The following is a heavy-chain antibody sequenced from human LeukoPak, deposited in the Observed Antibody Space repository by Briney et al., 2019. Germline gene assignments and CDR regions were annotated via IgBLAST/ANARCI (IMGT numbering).Heavy chain of an antibody. Sequence: ASVKVSCKISGHTLTELSMHWVRRAPGKGLEWMGGFDPEDGEAVYAQKFQGRVTMTEDTSAYTSYMELSSLISEDTAVYYCAAVRNNTYYWVWDYWGQGTLVTVSS. V-gene: IGHV1-24*01. CDR3: AAVRNNTYYWVWDY. D-gene: IGHD1-26*01. CDR1: GHTLTELS. J-gene: IGHJ4*02. CDR2: FDPEDGEA.